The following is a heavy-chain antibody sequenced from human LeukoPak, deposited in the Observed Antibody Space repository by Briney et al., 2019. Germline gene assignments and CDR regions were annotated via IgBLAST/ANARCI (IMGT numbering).Heavy chain of an antibody. CDR3: AKAYLQLALGGDAFDI. V-gene: IGHV3-74*01. CDR1: GFTFSNYW. J-gene: IGHJ3*02. Sequence: GGSLRLSCAASGFTFSNYWMHWVRQAPGKGLVWVSRINSDGINTSYADSVKGRFTISRDNAKNTLYLQMNSLRVEDTAVYYCAKAYLQLALGGDAFDIWGQGTMVTVSS. D-gene: IGHD2/OR15-2a*01. CDR2: INSDGINT.